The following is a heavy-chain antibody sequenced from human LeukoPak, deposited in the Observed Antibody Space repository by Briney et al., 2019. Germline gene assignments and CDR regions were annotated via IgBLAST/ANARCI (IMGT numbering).Heavy chain of an antibody. CDR1: GFTFSTYW. CDR2: INQDASEI. D-gene: IGHD2-21*02. J-gene: IGHJ4*02. V-gene: IGHV3-7*01. CDR3: ATDRDNSDWQKRFDS. Sequence: GGSLRLSCAASGFTFSTYWMNWYRQAPGKGLEWVGNINQDASEIHYVDSVRGRFTISRDNAKNSLHLQMNSLSAEDTAVYYCATDRDNSDWQKRFDSWGQGTLVTVSS.